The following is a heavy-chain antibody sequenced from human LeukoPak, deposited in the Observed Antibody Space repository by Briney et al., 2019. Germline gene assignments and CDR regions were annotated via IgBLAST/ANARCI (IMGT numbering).Heavy chain of an antibody. CDR3: AKGEDYGSGTVHFAS. D-gene: IGHD3-10*01. CDR1: GGSISSNNW. Sequence: SETLSLTCAVSGGSISSNNWWSWVRQPPGKGLEWIGEIYHGGSTNYNPSLKSRIAMSVDRSRNQFSLQLSSVTAADTAVYYCAKGEDYGSGTVHFASWGQGTLVTVSS. V-gene: IGHV4-4*02. CDR2: IYHGGST. J-gene: IGHJ4*02.